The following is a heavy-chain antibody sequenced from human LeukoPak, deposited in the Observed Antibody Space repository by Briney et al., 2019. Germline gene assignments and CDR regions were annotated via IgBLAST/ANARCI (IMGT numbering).Heavy chain of an antibody. V-gene: IGHV4-39*01. CDR3: ARLQFAMTTVTTNHFDY. D-gene: IGHD4-11*01. Sequence: PSETLSLTCTVSGGSISSSSYYWGWIRQPPGKGLEWIGSIYYSGSTYYNPSLKSRVTISVDTSKNQFSLKLSSVTAADTAVYYCARLQFAMTTVTTNHFDYWGQGTLVTVSS. J-gene: IGHJ4*02. CDR2: IYYSGST. CDR1: GGSISSSSYY.